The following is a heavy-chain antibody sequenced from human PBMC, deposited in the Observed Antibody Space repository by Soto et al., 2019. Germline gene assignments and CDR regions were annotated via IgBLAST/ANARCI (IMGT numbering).Heavy chain of an antibody. CDR1: GGTFSSYA. CDR3: ARVAGYYYAMDV. D-gene: IGHD6-19*01. CDR2: IIPISTTT. Sequence: QVQLVQSGAEVKKPGFSVKVSCKASGGTFSSYAITWVRQAPGQGLEWMGGIIPISTTTDYAQKFQGRVTITADKSTSTAFLELSLLTSEDTAVYYCARVAGYYYAMDVWGQGTTVTVSS. J-gene: IGHJ6*02. V-gene: IGHV1-69*06.